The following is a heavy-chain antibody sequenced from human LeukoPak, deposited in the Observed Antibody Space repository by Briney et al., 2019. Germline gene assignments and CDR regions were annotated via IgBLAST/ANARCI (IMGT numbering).Heavy chain of an antibody. CDR1: GGSISSGSYY. CDR2: IYTSGST. J-gene: IGHJ4*02. V-gene: IGHV4-61*02. Sequence: SETLSLTCTVSGGSISSGSYYWSWIRQPAGKGLEWIGRIYTSGSTSYNPSLKSRVTISVDTSKNQFSLKLSSVTAADTAVYYCARGPGATGLDYWGQGTLVTVSS. CDR3: ARGPGATGLDY. D-gene: IGHD1-26*01.